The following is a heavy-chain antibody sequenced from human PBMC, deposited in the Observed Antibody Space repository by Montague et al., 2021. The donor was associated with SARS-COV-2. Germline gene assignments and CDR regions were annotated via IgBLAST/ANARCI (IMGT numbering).Heavy chain of an antibody. D-gene: IGHD3-10*01. V-gene: IGHV4-34*01. CDR3: AGLGDGVVPSPILGVGPYYSYYYLDV. CDR1: GGSFSTYS. Sequence: SETLSLTCAVHGGSFSTYSWNWIRQPPGKGLEWIGEIHHGGSTNYNPSLKSRVTISADTSKNQFSLKLTSVAAADTAVYYCAGLGDGVVPSPILGVGPYYSYYYLDVWGQGTTVTVSS. CDR2: IHHGGST. J-gene: IGHJ6*03.